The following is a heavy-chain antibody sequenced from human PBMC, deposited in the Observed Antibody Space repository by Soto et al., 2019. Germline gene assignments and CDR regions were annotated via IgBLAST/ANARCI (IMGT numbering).Heavy chain of an antibody. CDR2: IYHSGST. V-gene: IGHV4-4*02. CDR1: GGSISSSNW. CDR3: ARGGGFDSFDY. J-gene: IGHJ4*02. D-gene: IGHD3-10*01. Sequence: SETLSLTCAVSGGSISSSNWWSWVRQPPGKGLEWIGEIYHSGSTNYNPSLKSRVTISVDKSKNQFSLNLKSMSAADRAVYFCARGGGFDSFDYWGQGILVTVSS.